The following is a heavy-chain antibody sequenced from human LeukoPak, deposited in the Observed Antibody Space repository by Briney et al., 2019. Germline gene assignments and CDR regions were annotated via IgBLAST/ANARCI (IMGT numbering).Heavy chain of an antibody. CDR1: GYTFTSYD. CDR3: ATGPTGARWSVPFDY. J-gene: IGHJ4*02. D-gene: IGHD6-6*01. V-gene: IGHV1-24*01. CDR2: FDPEDGET. Sequence: ASVKVSCKASGYTFTSYDINWVRLATGQGLEWMGGFDPEDGETIYAQKFQGRVTMTEDTSTDTAYMELSSLRSEDTAVYYCATGPTGARWSVPFDYWGQGTLVTVSS.